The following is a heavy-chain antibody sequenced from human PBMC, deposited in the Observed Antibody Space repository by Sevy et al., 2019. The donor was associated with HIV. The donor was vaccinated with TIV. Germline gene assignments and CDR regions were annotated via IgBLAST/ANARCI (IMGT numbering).Heavy chain of an antibody. V-gene: IGHV3-72*01. Sequence: GSLRLSCAASGFTFSDHYMDWVRQAPGKGLEWVGRTRNKANSYTTEYAASVKGRFTISRDDSKNSLYLQMNSLKTEDTAVYYCAREGYDSSRGYFDYWGQGTLVTVSS. J-gene: IGHJ4*02. D-gene: IGHD3-3*01. CDR1: GFTFSDHY. CDR2: TRNKANSYTT. CDR3: AREGYDSSRGYFDY.